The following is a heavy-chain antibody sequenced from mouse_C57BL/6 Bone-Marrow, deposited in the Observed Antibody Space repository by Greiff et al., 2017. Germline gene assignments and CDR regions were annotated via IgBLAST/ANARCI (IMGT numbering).Heavy chain of an antibody. Sequence: QVQLKQSGAELVRPGASVKLSCKASGYTFTDYYINWVKQRPGQGLEWIARIYPGSGNTYYTEKLKGQATLTAEKSSSTAYMQISSLTSEDSAGYFCEREGDYDERDVDFDCWGQGTTLTVSS. CDR1: GYTFTDYY. D-gene: IGHD2-4*01. J-gene: IGHJ2*01. CDR2: IYPGSGNT. CDR3: EREGDYDERDVDFDC. V-gene: IGHV1-76*01.